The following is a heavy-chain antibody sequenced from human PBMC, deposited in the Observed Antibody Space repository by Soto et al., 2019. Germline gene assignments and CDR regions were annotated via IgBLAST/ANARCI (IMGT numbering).Heavy chain of an antibody. CDR2: IIPIFGTA. CDR3: ARDRPDYYDSSALGVWFDP. J-gene: IGHJ5*02. D-gene: IGHD3-22*01. CDR1: GGTFISYA. Sequence: GASVKVSCKASGGTFISYAISWVRQAPGQGLEWMGGIIPIFGTANYAQKFQGRVTITADESTSTAYMELSSLGSEDTAVYYCARDRPDYYDSSALGVWFDPWGQGTLVTVSS. V-gene: IGHV1-69*13.